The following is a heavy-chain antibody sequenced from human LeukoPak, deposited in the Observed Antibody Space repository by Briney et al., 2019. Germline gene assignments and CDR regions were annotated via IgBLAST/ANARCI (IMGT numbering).Heavy chain of an antibody. J-gene: IGHJ5*02. CDR3: TRDVGFCSGGRCFPSGPADH. V-gene: IGHV3-74*01. CDR2: IIGDGSST. Sequence: GGSLRLSCAASGFIFNGHWMHWVRQAPGKGLMWVSHIIGDGSSTNYADSVKGRFTISRDNAKNTLYLQMNSLRAEDTAVYYCTRDVGFCSGGRCFPSGPADHWGQGTLVTVSS. D-gene: IGHD2-15*01. CDR1: GFIFNGHW.